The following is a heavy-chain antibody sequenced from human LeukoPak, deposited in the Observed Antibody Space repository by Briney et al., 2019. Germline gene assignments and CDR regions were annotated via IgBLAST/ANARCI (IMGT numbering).Heavy chain of an antibody. CDR2: IYSDNT. CDR3: SAGEGYYDSSDYYSAWAFDV. J-gene: IGHJ3*01. Sequence: LTGGSLRLSCTVSWFTVSSNSMSWVRQAPGKGLEWVSFIYSDNTHYSDSVKGRFTISRDNSKNTLYLQMNSLRAEDTAVYYCSAGEGYYDSSDYYSAWAFDVWGQGTMVTVSS. CDR1: WFTVSSNS. V-gene: IGHV3-53*01. D-gene: IGHD3-22*01.